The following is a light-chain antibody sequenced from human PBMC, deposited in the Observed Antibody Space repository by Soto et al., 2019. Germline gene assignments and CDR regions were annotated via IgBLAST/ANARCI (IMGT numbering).Light chain of an antibody. CDR1: QSVRNN. J-gene: IGKJ1*01. V-gene: IGKV3-15*01. CDR2: AAS. CDR3: QHYNNWPPWT. Sequence: ETVMTKSPATLSVSPGERATLSCRASQSVRNNLAWYQQKPGQAPRLLIYAASTRATGIPARFSGSGSGTEFTLTISSLQSEDFAVYYCQHYNNWPPWTFGQGTKVEIK.